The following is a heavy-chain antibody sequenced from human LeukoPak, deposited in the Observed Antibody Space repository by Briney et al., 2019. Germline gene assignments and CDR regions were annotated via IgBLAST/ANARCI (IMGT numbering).Heavy chain of an antibody. D-gene: IGHD2-2*01. CDR3: ARDLSYCTITSCSYYYYGMDV. V-gene: IGHV3-48*03. J-gene: IGHJ6*02. CDR2: ISSSGGTI. CDR1: GFNFSNYE. Sequence: PGGSLRLSCAASGFNFSNYEMNWVRQAPGKGLEWVSYISSSGGTIYYADSVKGRFTISRDNAKNSLYLQMNSLRAEDTAVYYCARDLSYCTITSCSYYYYGMDVWGRGTTVTVSS.